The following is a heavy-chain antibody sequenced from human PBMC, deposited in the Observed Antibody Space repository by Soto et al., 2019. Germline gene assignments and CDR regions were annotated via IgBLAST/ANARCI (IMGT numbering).Heavy chain of an antibody. J-gene: IGHJ3*01. V-gene: IGHV2-5*01. CDR3: AHRGTGWYEGGAFDV. CDR2: LYWNDDK. D-gene: IGHD6-19*01. Sequence: QITLKESGPTLVKPTQTLTLTCTFSGFSLSTGAVGVAWIRQPPGKALEWLALLYWNDDKRYNPSLKSRLTVTKDTSKKQVVLTMTNMDTVDSATYFCAHRGTGWYEGGAFDVWGQGTMVIVSS. CDR1: GFSLSTGAVG.